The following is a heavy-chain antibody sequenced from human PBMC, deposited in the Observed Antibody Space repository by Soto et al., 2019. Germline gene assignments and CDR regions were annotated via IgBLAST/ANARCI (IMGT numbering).Heavy chain of an antibody. V-gene: IGHV5-51*01. CDR2: IYPGDSDT. CDR3: ARTGSGYEIYYYYGMDV. D-gene: IGHD5-12*01. CDR1: GYSFTSYW. J-gene: IGHJ6*02. Sequence: TGESLKISCKGSGYSFTSYWIGWVRQMPGKGLEWMGIIYPGDSDTRYSPSFQGQVTISADKSISTAYLQWSSLKASDTAMYYCARTGSGYEIYYYYGMDVWGQGTTVTVSS.